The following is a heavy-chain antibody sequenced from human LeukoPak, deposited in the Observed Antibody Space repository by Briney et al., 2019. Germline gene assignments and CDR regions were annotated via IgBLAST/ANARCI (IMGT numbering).Heavy chain of an antibody. CDR2: ISYDGSNK. D-gene: IGHD4-17*01. V-gene: IGHV3-30-3*01. J-gene: IGHJ4*02. Sequence: GGSLRLSCAASGVTFSSYAMHWVRQAPGKGRDWEAVISYDGSNKYYADSVKGRFTISRDHSKNTLYLQMNSLRAEDTAVYYCARGPSINYGDYYYWGQGTLVTVSS. CDR3: ARGPSINYGDYYY. CDR1: GVTFSSYA.